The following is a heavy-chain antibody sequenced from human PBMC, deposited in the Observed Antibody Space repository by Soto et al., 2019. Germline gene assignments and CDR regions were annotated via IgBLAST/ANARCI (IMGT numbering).Heavy chain of an antibody. D-gene: IGHD5-18*01. CDR1: GFTFSSYS. V-gene: IGHV3-21*01. CDR3: ARDTIGAMVAFDI. Sequence: GGSLRLSCAASGFTFSSYSMNWVRQAPGKGLEWVSSISSSSSYIYYAHSVKGRFTISRDNAKNSLYLQMNSLRAEDTAVYYCARDTIGAMVAFDIWGQGTMVTVSS. J-gene: IGHJ3*02. CDR2: ISSSSSYI.